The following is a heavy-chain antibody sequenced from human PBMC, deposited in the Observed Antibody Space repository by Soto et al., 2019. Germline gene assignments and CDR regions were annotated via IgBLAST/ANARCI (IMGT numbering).Heavy chain of an antibody. CDR2: LTHTGCT. V-gene: IGHV4-34*01. CDR1: GGYFSGYC. D-gene: IGHD3-22*01. Sequence: ETLSLTCAVYGGYFSGYCWSWIRQPPGKGLEWIGELTHTGCTNYNPSLKSRVTISGDTAKNQFSLKLSSVTAAETAVYYCARALRYYDSSGYYLRYYYYYGMDVWGQGTTVT. J-gene: IGHJ6*02. CDR3: ARALRYYDSSGYYLRYYYYYGMDV.